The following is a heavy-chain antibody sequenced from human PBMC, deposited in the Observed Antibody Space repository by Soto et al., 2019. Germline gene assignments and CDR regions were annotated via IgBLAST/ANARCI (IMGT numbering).Heavy chain of an antibody. J-gene: IGHJ4*02. D-gene: IGHD3-3*01. Sequence: SETLSLTCAVSGGSISSGGYSWSWIRQPPGKGLEWIGYIYHSGSTYYNPSLKSRVTISVDRSKNQFSLKLSSVTAADTAVYYCARGGYYNFDYWGQGTLVTVSS. V-gene: IGHV4-30-2*01. CDR3: ARGGYYNFDY. CDR2: IYHSGST. CDR1: GGSISSGGYS.